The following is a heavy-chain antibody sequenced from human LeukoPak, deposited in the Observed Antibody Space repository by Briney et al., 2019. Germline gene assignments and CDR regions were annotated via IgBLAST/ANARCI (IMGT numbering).Heavy chain of an antibody. V-gene: IGHV3-23*01. D-gene: IGHD3-10*01. J-gene: IGHJ4*02. CDR1: GFTFSSYA. CDR2: ITASGGTT. CDR3: ARVFRVHFDY. Sequence: GGSLRLSCAASGFTFSSYAMSWVRQAPGKGLEWVSGITASGGTTYYADSVKGRFAISRDNSKNTLYLQLNSLRAEDTAVYYCARVFRVHFDYWGQGTLVTVSS.